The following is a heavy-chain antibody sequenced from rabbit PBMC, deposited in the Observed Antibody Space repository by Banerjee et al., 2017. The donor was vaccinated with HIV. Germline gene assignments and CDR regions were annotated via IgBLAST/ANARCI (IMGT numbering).Heavy chain of an antibody. V-gene: IGHV1S7*01. CDR2: IYAGRGST. CDR1: GIDFSSFG. J-gene: IGHJ4*01. Sequence: QLKVSGGGLVQPGGSLKLSCKSSGIDFSSFGMIWVRQVPGKGLEWIGIIYAGRGSTDYSSWVNGRFTISSDNVQNTVDLQMTSLTAADTATYFCARAFSSGADVYATGYLDLWGQGTLVTVS. CDR3: ARAFSSGADVYATGYLDL. D-gene: IGHD6-1*01.